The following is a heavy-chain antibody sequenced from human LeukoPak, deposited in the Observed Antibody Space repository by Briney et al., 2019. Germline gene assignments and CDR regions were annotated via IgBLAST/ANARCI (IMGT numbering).Heavy chain of an antibody. V-gene: IGHV4-59*01. CDR1: GDSIIGYY. Sequence: SETLPLTCTVSGDSIIGYYWSWIRQPPGKGLEWIGYIRYSGSANYNPSLKSRVTISVDTSKNQFSLTLGSLTAADTAVYYCVRGERLGPDIWGQGTLVTVSS. CDR2: IRYSGSA. D-gene: IGHD3-16*01. J-gene: IGHJ3*02. CDR3: VRGERLGPDI.